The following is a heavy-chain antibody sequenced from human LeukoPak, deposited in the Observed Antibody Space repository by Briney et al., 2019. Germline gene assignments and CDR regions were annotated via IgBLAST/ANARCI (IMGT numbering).Heavy chain of an antibody. Sequence: PSETLSLTCAVYGGSFSGYYWSWIRQPPGKGLEWIGEINHSGSTNYNPSLKSRVTISVDTSKDQFSLKLSSVTAADTAVYYCARGQYSSGWNKNYYYYGMDVWGQGTTVTVSS. D-gene: IGHD6-19*01. CDR2: INHSGST. CDR1: GGSFSGYY. J-gene: IGHJ6*02. CDR3: ARGQYSSGWNKNYYYYGMDV. V-gene: IGHV4-34*01.